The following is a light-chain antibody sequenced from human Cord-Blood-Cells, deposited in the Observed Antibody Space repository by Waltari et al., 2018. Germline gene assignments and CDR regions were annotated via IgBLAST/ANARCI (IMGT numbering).Light chain of an antibody. CDR2: DLS. V-gene: IGLV2-14*01. Sequence: QAALTQPASVSGSPGQSITISCTGTISDVGGYNYFSWYQQHPGKAPKLMIYDLSKRPSGVSNRFSGSKSGNTASLTISGLQAEDEADYYCSSYTSSSTYWVFGGGTKLTVL. J-gene: IGLJ3*02. CDR1: ISDVGGYNY. CDR3: SSYTSSSTYWV.